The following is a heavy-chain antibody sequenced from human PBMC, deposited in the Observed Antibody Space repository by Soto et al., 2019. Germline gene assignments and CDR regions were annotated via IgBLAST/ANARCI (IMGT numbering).Heavy chain of an antibody. D-gene: IGHD6-13*01. Sequence: RLSCAASGFTVSSNYMSWVRQAPGKGLEWVSVIYSGGSTYYADSVKGRFTISRDNSKNTLYLQMNSLRAEDTAVYYCARDEVAAAGRDYWGQGTLVTVSS. V-gene: IGHV3-53*01. CDR3: ARDEVAAAGRDY. CDR2: IYSGGST. CDR1: GFTVSSNY. J-gene: IGHJ4*02.